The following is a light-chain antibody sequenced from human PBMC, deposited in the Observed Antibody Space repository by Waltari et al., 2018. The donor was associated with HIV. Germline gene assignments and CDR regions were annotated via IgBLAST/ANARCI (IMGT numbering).Light chain of an antibody. CDR2: EVH. V-gene: IGLV2-14*01. CDR1: S. Sequence: QSALTQPASVSGSPGQSITIPCTGPSVSWYQQHPGQAPKLLIYEVHNRPSGVSNRFSGSKSGNTASLTISGLQAEDEADYYCSSYTSDFVSFAGGTKVTVL. CDR3: SSYTSDFVS. J-gene: IGLJ2*01.